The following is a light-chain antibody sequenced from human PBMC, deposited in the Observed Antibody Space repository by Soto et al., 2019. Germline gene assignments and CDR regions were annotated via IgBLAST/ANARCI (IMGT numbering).Light chain of an antibody. J-gene: IGKJ5*01. Sequence: DIQMTQSPSSLYAFVGDRVTIICRASQSISSYLNWYQQKPGKAPKLLIYAASTLQSGVPPTFSGSGSGTDFTLTISSLQPEDLATYYCQQSYSTLPITFGTGPRLELK. V-gene: IGKV1-39*01. CDR2: AAS. CDR3: QQSYSTLPIT. CDR1: QSISSY.